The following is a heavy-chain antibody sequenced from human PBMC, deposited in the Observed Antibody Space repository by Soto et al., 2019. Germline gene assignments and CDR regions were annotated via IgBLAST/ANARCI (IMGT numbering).Heavy chain of an antibody. CDR1: GYTFTSYY. CDR3: ARVCGYSYGGVDY. V-gene: IGHV1-46*01. Sequence: QVQLVQSGAEVKKPGASVKVSCKASGYTFTSYYMHWVRQAPGQGLEWMGIINPSGGSTTYAQKFQCRVTMSRDTSTSTVYMELSSLRTEDTAVYYCARVCGYSYGGVDYGGQGTLVTVSS. CDR2: INPSGGST. D-gene: IGHD5-18*01. J-gene: IGHJ4*02.